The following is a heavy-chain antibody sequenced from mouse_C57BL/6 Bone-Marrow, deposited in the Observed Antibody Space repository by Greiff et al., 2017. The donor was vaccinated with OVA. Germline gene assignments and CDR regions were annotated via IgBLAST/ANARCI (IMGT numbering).Heavy chain of an antibody. CDR2: INPSTGGT. J-gene: IGHJ4*01. V-gene: IGHV1-42*01. Sequence: VQLQQSGPELVKPGASVKISCKASGYSFTGYYMNWVKQSPEKSLEWIGEINPSTGGTTYNQKFKAKATLTVDKSSSTAYMQLKSLTSEDSAVYYCARSGFYYYGSSYRYAMDYWGQGTSVTVSS. D-gene: IGHD1-1*01. CDR1: GYSFTGYY. CDR3: ARSGFYYYGSSYRYAMDY.